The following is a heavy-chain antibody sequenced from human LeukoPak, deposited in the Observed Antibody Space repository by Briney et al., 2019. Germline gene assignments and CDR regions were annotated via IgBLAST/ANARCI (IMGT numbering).Heavy chain of an antibody. CDR2: ISWNSGSI. D-gene: IGHD3-22*01. Sequence: GGSLRLSCAASGFTFSSYAMSWVRQAPGKGLEWVSGISWNSGSIGYADSVKGRFTISRDNAKNSLYLQMNSLRAEDTALYYCAKDALNYYDSSGYIGYWGQGTLVTVSS. CDR1: GFTFSSYA. CDR3: AKDALNYYDSSGYIGY. J-gene: IGHJ4*02. V-gene: IGHV3-9*01.